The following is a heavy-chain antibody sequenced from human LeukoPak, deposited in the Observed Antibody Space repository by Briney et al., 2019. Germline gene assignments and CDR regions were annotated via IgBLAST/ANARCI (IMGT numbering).Heavy chain of an antibody. J-gene: IGHJ4*02. CDR1: GFTFSSYS. CDR2: ISSSSSYI. V-gene: IGHV3-21*04. CDR3: AGAAKYSSGWRIDY. Sequence: GGSLRLSCAASGFTFSSYSMNWVRQAPGKGLEWVSSISSSSSYIYYADSVKGRFTISRDNAKNSLYLQMNSLRAEDTAVYYCAGAAKYSSGWRIDYWGQGTLVTVSS. D-gene: IGHD6-19*01.